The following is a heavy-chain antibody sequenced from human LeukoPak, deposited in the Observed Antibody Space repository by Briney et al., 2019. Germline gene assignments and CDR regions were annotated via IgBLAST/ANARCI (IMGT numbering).Heavy chain of an antibody. J-gene: IGHJ3*02. CDR3: AKDLLRGYSYGYFAFDI. V-gene: IGHV3-23*01. Sequence: ETLSLTCTVSGGSVSSSSYYWGWIRQPPGKGLEWVSAISGSGGSTYYADSVKGRFTISRDNSKNTLYLQMNSLRAEDTAVYYCAKDLLRGYSYGYFAFDIWGQGTMVTVSS. D-gene: IGHD5-18*01. CDR2: ISGSGGST. CDR1: GGSVSSSSYY.